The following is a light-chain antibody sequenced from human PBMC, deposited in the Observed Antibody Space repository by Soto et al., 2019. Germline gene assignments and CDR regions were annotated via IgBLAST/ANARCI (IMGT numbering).Light chain of an antibody. Sequence: EIQMTQSPSTLSASVGVRVTITCRASQSISSWLAWYQQKPGKAPKLLIYDASSLESGVTSRFSGSGSGTEFSLTISSLQPDVFATYYCQQYNRHSKTFGQGTKLEIK. CDR3: QQYNRHSKT. V-gene: IGKV1-5*01. CDR2: DAS. J-gene: IGKJ1*01. CDR1: QSISSW.